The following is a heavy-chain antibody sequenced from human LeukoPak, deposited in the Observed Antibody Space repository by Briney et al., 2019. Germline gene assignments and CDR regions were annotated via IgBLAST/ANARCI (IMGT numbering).Heavy chain of an antibody. CDR1: GFTFSTYS. Sequence: GSLSLSCTASGFTFSTYSMNWVRQAPGKGLEWVSYISSSSSTIYYADSVKGRFTISRDNAKNSLYLQMSSLRDEDTAVYYCARASFQRWLQLGGDWGQGTLVTVSS. CDR3: ARASFQRWLQLGGD. J-gene: IGHJ4*02. CDR2: ISSSSSTI. D-gene: IGHD5-24*01. V-gene: IGHV3-48*02.